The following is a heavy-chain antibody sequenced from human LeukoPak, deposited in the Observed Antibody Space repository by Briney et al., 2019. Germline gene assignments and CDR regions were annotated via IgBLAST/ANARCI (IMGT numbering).Heavy chain of an antibody. V-gene: IGHV3-74*01. D-gene: IGHD3-10*01. CDR3: ARDLRNYYGSGSYEDY. CDR1: GFTFYMYA. J-gene: IGHJ4*02. Sequence: PGGSLRLSCQASGFTFYMYAMSWVRQAPGKGLVWVSRINSDGSSTSYADSVKGRFTISRDNAKNTLYLQMNSLRAEDTAVYYCARDLRNYYGSGSYEDYWGQGTLVTVSS. CDR2: INSDGSST.